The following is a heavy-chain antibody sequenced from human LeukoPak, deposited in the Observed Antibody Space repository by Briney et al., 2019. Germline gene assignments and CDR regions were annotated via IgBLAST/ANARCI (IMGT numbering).Heavy chain of an antibody. J-gene: IGHJ4*01. CDR2: IIASSGAT. V-gene: IGHV3-23*01. Sequence: PGGSLRLSCAASGFSSNNYAMNWVRQAPGKGLEWVSLIIASSGATVYADSVKGRFTISRDISKNTLYLQMNNLRVEDTAVYYCVKGAYDYIEVAYFDFWGQGILVAVSS. CDR3: VKGAYDYIEVAYFDF. CDR1: GFSSNNYA. D-gene: IGHD5-12*01.